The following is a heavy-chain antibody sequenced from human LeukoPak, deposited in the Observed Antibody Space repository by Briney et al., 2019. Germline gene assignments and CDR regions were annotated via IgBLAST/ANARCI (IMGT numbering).Heavy chain of an antibody. J-gene: IGHJ5*02. V-gene: IGHV4-34*01. CDR3: ARVGVGYCSSTSCYGGVWFDP. Sequence: SETLSLTCAVYGGSFSGYYWSWIRQPPGKGLEWIGEINHSGSTNYNPSLKSRVTISVDTSKNQFSLKLSSVTAADTAVYYCARVGVGYCSSTSCYGGVWFDPWGQGTLVTVSS. CDR2: INHSGST. D-gene: IGHD2-2*01. CDR1: GGSFSGYY.